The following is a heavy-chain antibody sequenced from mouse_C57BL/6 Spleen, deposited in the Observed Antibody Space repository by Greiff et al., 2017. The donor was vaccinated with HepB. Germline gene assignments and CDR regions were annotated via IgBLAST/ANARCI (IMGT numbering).Heavy chain of an antibody. V-gene: IGHV5-17*01. CDR3: ARNYGSSPFFAY. CDR1: GFTFSDYG. J-gene: IGHJ3*01. D-gene: IGHD1-1*01. Sequence: EVKLQQSGGGLVKPGGSLKLSCAASGFTFSDYGMHWVRQAPEKGLEWVAYISSGSSTIYYADTVKGRFTISRDNAKNTLFLQMTSLRSEDTAMYYCARNYGSSPFFAYWGQGTLVTVSA. CDR2: ISSGSSTI.